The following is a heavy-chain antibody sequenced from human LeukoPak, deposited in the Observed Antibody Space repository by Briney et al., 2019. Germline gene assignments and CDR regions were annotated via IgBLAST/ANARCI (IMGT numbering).Heavy chain of an antibody. Sequence: ASVKVSCKASGYTFTDYAINWVRQAPGQGLEWMGWISAYNGNTNYAQKLQGRVTMTTDTSTSTAYMELRSLRSDDTAVYYCARDRRDYDILTGYYKRAFDIWGQGTMVTVSS. CDR1: GYTFTDYA. CDR2: ISAYNGNT. CDR3: ARDRRDYDILTGYYKRAFDI. D-gene: IGHD3-9*01. V-gene: IGHV1-18*01. J-gene: IGHJ3*02.